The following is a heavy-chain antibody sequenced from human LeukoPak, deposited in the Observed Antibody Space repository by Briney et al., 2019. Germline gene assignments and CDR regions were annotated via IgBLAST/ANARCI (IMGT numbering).Heavy chain of an antibody. V-gene: IGHV4-34*01. CDR2: INHSGST. J-gene: IGHJ4*02. CDR1: GGPFSGYY. Sequence: SETLSLTCAVYGGPFSGYYWSWIRQPPGKGLEGIGEINHSGSTNYNPSLKSRVTISVDTSKNQFSLKLSSVTAADTAVYYCARSWLQLVIDYWGQGTLVTVSS. CDR3: ARSWLQLVIDY. D-gene: IGHD6-13*01.